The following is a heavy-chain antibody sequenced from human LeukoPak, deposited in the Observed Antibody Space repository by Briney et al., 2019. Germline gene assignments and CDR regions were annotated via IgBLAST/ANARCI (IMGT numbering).Heavy chain of an antibody. V-gene: IGHV1-46*01. Sequence: GASVKVSCKASGYTFTIFDINWVCQAPGQVLEWMGIINPSGGSTSYAQKFQGRVTMTRDTSTSTVYMELSSLRSEDTAVYYCARVDIAAAGPNWFDPWGQGTLVTVSS. CDR3: ARVDIAAAGPNWFDP. J-gene: IGHJ5*02. CDR1: GYTFTIFD. D-gene: IGHD6-13*01. CDR2: INPSGGST.